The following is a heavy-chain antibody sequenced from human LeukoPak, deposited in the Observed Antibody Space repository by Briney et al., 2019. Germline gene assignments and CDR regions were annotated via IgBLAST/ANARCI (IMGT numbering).Heavy chain of an antibody. J-gene: IGHJ5*02. CDR2: IYYSGST. CDR3: ARDGRKRWLQFGDWFDP. Sequence: PSETLSLTCAVYGGSFSGYYWSWIRQPPGKGLEWIGSIYYSGSTYYNPSLKSRVTISVDTSKNQFSLKLSSVTAADTAVYYCARDGRKRWLQFGDWFDPWGQGTLVTVSS. D-gene: IGHD5-24*01. V-gene: IGHV4-34*01. CDR1: GGSFSGYY.